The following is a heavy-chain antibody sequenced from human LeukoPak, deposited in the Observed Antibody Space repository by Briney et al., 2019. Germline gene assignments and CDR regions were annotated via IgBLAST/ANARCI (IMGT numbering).Heavy chain of an antibody. CDR2: IKQDGSEK. CDR1: GFTFISYW. V-gene: IGHV3-7*01. CDR3: ARDLWGELVDY. Sequence: GGPLSFSGAASGFTFISYWMSWVRKAPGKGREGVANIKQDGSEKYYVDSVKGRFTISRDNAKNSLYLQMNSLRAEDTAVYYCARDLWGELVDYWGQGTLVTVSS. J-gene: IGHJ4*02. D-gene: IGHD6-13*01.